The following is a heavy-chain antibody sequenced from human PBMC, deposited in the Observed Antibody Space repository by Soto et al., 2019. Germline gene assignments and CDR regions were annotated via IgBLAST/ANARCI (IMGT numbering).Heavy chain of an antibody. CDR2: IFASDGST. CDR1: GFTFSSCS. D-gene: IGHD6-19*01. CDR3: AKISSGHDYFDT. J-gene: IGHJ4*02. Sequence: PGGSLRRSCAASGFTFSSCSMSWVRQAPGKGLEWVSLIFASDGSTYYADSLKGRFTISRDNSKNTLYLQMNSLRADDTAIYYCAKISSGHDYFDTWGQGTLVTVSS. V-gene: IGHV3-23*01.